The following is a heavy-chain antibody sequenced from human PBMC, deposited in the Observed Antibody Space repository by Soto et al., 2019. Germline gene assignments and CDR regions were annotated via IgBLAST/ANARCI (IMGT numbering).Heavy chain of an antibody. CDR3: VKDRSGWGSFDI. CDR2: ITGGGHT. D-gene: IGHD3-16*01. Sequence: QAPGKGLEWIPRITGGGHTDYVDSVKGRFTISRDNSKNTGYLQMNSLRVDDTAVYYCVKDRSGWGSFDIWGQGTVVTVSS. J-gene: IGHJ3*02. V-gene: IGHV3-23*01.